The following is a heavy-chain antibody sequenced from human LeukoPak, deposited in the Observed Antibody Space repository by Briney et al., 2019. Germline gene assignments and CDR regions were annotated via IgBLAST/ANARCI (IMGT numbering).Heavy chain of an antibody. CDR2: IYYSGST. Sequence: SETLSLTCTVSGGSISSYYWSWVRQPPGKGLEWIGYIYYSGSTNYNPSLKSRVTISVDTSKNQFSLKLSSVTAADTAVYYCARVGTDYWGQGTLVTVSS. J-gene: IGHJ4*02. CDR1: GGSISSYY. CDR3: ARVGTDY. V-gene: IGHV4-59*01.